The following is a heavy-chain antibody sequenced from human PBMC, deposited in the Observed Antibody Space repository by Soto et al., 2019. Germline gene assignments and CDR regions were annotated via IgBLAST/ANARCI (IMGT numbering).Heavy chain of an antibody. CDR2: IYYSGST. D-gene: IGHD6-13*01. CDR1: GGSISSGGYY. J-gene: IGHJ4*02. Sequence: SETLSLTCTVSGGSISSGGYYWSWIRQHPGKGLEWIGYIYYSGSTYYNPSLKSRVTISVDTSKNQFSLKLSSVTAADTAVYYCARPDSSSWAAPFDYWGQGTLVTVSS. V-gene: IGHV4-31*03. CDR3: ARPDSSSWAAPFDY.